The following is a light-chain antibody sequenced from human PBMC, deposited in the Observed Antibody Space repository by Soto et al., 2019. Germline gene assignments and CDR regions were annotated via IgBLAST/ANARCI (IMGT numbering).Light chain of an antibody. CDR2: GSL. Sequence: QSVLTQPPSVSGAPGQRVTLSCSGGSSNIGAGYDVHWYQQLPGTAPKLLIYGSLKRPSGVPDRFSGSKSGPSASLAITGLQAEDEAYYCCQSYDSSLVGWVFGGGTKLTVL. CDR3: QSYDSSLVGWV. CDR1: SSNIGAGYD. J-gene: IGLJ3*02. V-gene: IGLV1-40*01.